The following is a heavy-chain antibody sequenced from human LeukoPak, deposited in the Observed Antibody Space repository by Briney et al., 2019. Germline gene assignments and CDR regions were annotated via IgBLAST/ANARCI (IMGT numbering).Heavy chain of an antibody. Sequence: SETLSLTCTVSGGSISSNSWSWIRQPAGKGLEWIGHIYTSGSPNYNPSLRSRVTMSVDTSKNQISLKLSSVTAADTAVYYCARGSEQWLTYFDYWGQGTLVTVSS. CDR3: ARGSEQWLTYFDY. J-gene: IGHJ4*02. CDR2: IYTSGSP. V-gene: IGHV4-4*07. CDR1: GGSISSNS. D-gene: IGHD6-19*01.